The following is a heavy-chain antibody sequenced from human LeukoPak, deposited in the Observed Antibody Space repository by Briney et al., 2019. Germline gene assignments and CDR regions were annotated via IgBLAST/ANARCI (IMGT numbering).Heavy chain of an antibody. J-gene: IGHJ4*02. CDR3: AKDATASPYFHWFDN. D-gene: IGHD3-9*01. Sequence: GGSLRLSCAASGFTFSSYAMNWVRQAPGKGLEWAAGISSGDRTFHAESVKGRFTISRDKSKDTLYLQMNSLRAEDTAVYYCAKDATASPYFHWFDNLGQGTQVIVSS. V-gene: IGHV3-23*01. CDR1: GFTFSSYA. CDR2: ISSGDRT.